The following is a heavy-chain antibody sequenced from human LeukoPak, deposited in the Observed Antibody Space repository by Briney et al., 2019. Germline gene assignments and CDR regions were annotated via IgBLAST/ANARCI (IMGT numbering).Heavy chain of an antibody. CDR1: RYTFTGYY. J-gene: IGHJ4*02. CDR2: INPNSGGT. CDR3: ARGYYYDSSGYRN. V-gene: IGHV1-2*02. Sequence: ASVKVSCKASRYTFTGYYMHWVRQAPGQGLEWMGWINPNSGGTNYAQKFQGRVTMTRDTSISTAYMELSRLRSDDTAVYYCARGYYYDSSGYRNWGQGTLVTVSS. D-gene: IGHD3-22*01.